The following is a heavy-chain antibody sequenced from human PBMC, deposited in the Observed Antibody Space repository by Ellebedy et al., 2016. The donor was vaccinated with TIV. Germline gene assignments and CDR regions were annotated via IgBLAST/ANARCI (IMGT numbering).Heavy chain of an antibody. CDR3: ARRGSYGDYSVQVNSWFDL. CDR1: GFSFRNYW. D-gene: IGHD4-17*01. CDR2: IYQDGSEK. Sequence: PGGSLRLSCAASGFSFRNYWMGWVRQAPGKGLEWVANIYQDGSEKYYVDSMKGRFTISRENATNSMFLQMNSLRAEDTGMYYCARRGSYGDYSVQVNSWFDLWGQGTLVTVS. J-gene: IGHJ5*02. V-gene: IGHV3-7*01.